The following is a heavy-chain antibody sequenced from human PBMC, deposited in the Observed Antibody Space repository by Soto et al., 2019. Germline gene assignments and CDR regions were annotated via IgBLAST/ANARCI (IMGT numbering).Heavy chain of an antibody. Sequence: EVQLVESGGXLVQPGGSLRLSCAASGFTFSSYEMNWVRQAPGKGLEWVSYISSSGSTIYYADSVKGRFTISRDNAKNSLYLQMNSLRAEDTAVYYCARVGKEWELLPQDVWGQGTTVTVSS. CDR1: GFTFSSYE. CDR2: ISSSGSTI. J-gene: IGHJ6*02. V-gene: IGHV3-48*03. D-gene: IGHD1-26*01. CDR3: ARVGKEWELLPQDV.